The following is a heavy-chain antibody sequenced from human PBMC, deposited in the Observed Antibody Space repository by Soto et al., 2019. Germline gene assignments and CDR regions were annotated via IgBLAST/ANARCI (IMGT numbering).Heavy chain of an antibody. Sequence: PGGSLRLSCAASGFTFSSYAMSWVRQAPGKGLEWVSAISGSGGSTYYADSVKGRFTISRDNSTNTLYLQMNSLRAEDTAVYYCAKGYYGSGTTYFDYWGQGTLVTVSS. V-gene: IGHV3-23*01. CDR2: ISGSGGST. D-gene: IGHD3-10*01. J-gene: IGHJ4*02. CDR3: AKGYYGSGTTYFDY. CDR1: GFTFSSYA.